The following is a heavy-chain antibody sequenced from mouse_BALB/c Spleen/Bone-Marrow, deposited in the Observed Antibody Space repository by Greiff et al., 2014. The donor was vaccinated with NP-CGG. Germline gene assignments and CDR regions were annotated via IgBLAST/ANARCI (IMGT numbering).Heavy chain of an antibody. CDR1: GFTFSSYG. Sequence: EVNVVESGGGLVKPGGSLKLSCAASGFTFSSYGMSWVRQTPDKRLERVATINNGGTYTYYPDSVKGRLTISRDNAKNTLYLQMSSLKSEDTAMYYCALNWDSAYWGQGTLVTVSA. CDR3: ALNWDSAY. J-gene: IGHJ3*01. CDR2: INNGGTYT. D-gene: IGHD4-1*02. V-gene: IGHV5-6*03.